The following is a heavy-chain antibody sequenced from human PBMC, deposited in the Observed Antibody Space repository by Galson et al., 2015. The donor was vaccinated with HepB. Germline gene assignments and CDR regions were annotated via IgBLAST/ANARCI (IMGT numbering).Heavy chain of an antibody. CDR3: ARDLFGDWYSSRGTFDY. J-gene: IGHJ4*02. D-gene: IGHD2-21*02. CDR1: GFSFSPYT. Sequence: SLRLSCAASGFSFSPYTIHWVRQAPGKGLEWVAVISYDGSNTYYADSVKGRFTISRDNSKNTLYLQMNSLRAEDTAVYYCARDLFGDWYSSRGTFDYWGQGTLVTVSS. CDR2: ISYDGSNT. V-gene: IGHV3-30-3*01.